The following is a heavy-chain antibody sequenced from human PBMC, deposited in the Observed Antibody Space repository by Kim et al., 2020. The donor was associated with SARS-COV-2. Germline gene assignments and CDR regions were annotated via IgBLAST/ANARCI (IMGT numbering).Heavy chain of an antibody. J-gene: IGHJ3*02. D-gene: IGHD5-18*01. V-gene: IGHV3-74*01. CDR1: GITLRNSC. CDR2: VNPGGTST. CDR3: TMGRATAFEI. Sequence: GGSLRLSCAVSGITLRNSCMRWVRQGPGKRLEWLSLVNPGGTSTYDAYSVRRRFTISGDYTNNTLYLHLSRLSAEDTAVYYCTMGRATAFEIYGQG.